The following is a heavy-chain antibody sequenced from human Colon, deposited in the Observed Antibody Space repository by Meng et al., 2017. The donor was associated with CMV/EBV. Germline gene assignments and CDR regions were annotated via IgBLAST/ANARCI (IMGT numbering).Heavy chain of an antibody. Sequence: RLSCAASGFTFSNYAMTWVRQAPGKGLEWVASVTGTGYTYYADSVKGRFTISRDNSINTLFLQMNSLSVEDTAVYYCVQGGQVHYDYWGPGTLVTVSS. J-gene: IGHJ4*02. CDR2: VTGTGYT. CDR3: VQGGQVHYDY. D-gene: IGHD1-26*01. CDR1: GFTFSNYA. V-gene: IGHV3-23*01.